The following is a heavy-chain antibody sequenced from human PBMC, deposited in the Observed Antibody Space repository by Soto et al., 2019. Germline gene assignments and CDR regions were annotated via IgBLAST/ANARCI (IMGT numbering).Heavy chain of an antibody. J-gene: IGHJ4*02. CDR1: GYTLTELS. Sequence: ASVKVSCKVSGYTLTELSMHWVRQAPGKGLEWMGGFDPEDGETIYAQKFQGRVTMTEDTSTDTAYMELSSLRSEDTAVYYCAKISVKTYYYILTGYSDYDYWGQGTLVTVSS. CDR3: AKISVKTYYYILTGYSDYDY. V-gene: IGHV1-24*01. D-gene: IGHD3-9*01. CDR2: FDPEDGET.